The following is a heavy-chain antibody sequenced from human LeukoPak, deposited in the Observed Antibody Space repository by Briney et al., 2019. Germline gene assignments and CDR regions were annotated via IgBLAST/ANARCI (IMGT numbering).Heavy chain of an antibody. CDR1: GFTFDDYA. V-gene: IGHV3-9*01. J-gene: IGHJ6*02. CDR3: AKDLYSSSFYYYYGMDV. Sequence: GGSLRLSCAASGFTFDDYAMHWVRHAPGKGLEWVSGISWNSGSIGYADSVKGRFTISRDNAKNSLYLQMNSLRAEDTALYYCAKDLYSSSFYYYYGMDVWGQGTTVTVSS. CDR2: ISWNSGSI. D-gene: IGHD6-13*01.